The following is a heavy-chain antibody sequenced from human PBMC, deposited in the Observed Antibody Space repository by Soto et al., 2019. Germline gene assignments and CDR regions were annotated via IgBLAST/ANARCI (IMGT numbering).Heavy chain of an antibody. J-gene: IGHJ4*02. CDR1: GFTFSSYA. CDR3: ARARGLRFLEWLLLNY. V-gene: IGHV3-30*04. D-gene: IGHD3-3*01. CDR2: ISHDRSNK. Sequence: QSVGSLRLSCAASGFTFSSYAMHWVRQAPGKGLEWVAVISHDRSNKYYADSVKGRFTISRDNSKNTLYLQMDSLRAEDTAVFYCARARGLRFLEWLLLNYWGQGTLVTVSS.